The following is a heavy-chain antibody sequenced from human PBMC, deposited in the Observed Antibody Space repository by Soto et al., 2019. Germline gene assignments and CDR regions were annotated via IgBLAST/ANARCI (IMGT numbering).Heavy chain of an antibody. CDR2: ISDDGTNK. CDR3: PREGHGDWFDP. V-gene: IGHV3-30-3*01. J-gene: IGHJ5*02. CDR1: GFTFSTYA. Sequence: QVHLVESGGGVVQPGRSLRLSCAASGFTFSTYAMHWVRQAPGKGLEWVATISDDGTNKFYADSVKGRFTISRDNSKDTLYLQMNGPRPEDTAMYYCPREGHGDWFDPWGQGTLVTVSS. D-gene: IGHD3-10*01.